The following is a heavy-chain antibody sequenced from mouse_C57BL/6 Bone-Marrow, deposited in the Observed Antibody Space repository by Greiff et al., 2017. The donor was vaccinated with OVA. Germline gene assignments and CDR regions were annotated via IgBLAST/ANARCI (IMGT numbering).Heavy chain of an antibody. D-gene: IGHD2-10*01. Sequence: EVNVVESGGGLVKPGGSLKLSCAASGFTFSSYTMSWVRQTPEKRLEWVATISGGGGNTYYPDSVKGRFTISRDNAKNTLYLQMSSLRSEDTALYYCARPYYGNYLSWYFDVWGTGTTVTVSS. CDR2: ISGGGGNT. CDR3: ARPYYGNYLSWYFDV. CDR1: GFTFSSYT. J-gene: IGHJ1*03. V-gene: IGHV5-9*01.